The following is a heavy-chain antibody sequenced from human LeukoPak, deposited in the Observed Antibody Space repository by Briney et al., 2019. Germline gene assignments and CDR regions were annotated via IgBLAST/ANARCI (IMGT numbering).Heavy chain of an antibody. Sequence: GASVKVSCKASGYTFTGYYMHWVRQAPGQGLEWMGWINPNSGGTNYAQKLQGRVTMTTDTSTSTAYMELRSLRSDDTAVYYCARDRRSSWVTMVRGVILWGQGTLVTVSS. CDR2: INPNSGGT. D-gene: IGHD3-10*01. J-gene: IGHJ4*02. CDR1: GYTFTGYY. CDR3: ARDRRSSWVTMVRGVIL. V-gene: IGHV1-2*02.